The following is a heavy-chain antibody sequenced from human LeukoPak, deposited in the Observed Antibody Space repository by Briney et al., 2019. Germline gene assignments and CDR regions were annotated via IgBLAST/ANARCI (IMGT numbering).Heavy chain of an antibody. J-gene: IGHJ5*02. CDR2: INHSGST. D-gene: IGHD2-21*01. V-gene: IGHV4-34*01. CDR1: GGSFSGYY. CDR3: ARAPPPQYSSRFDP. Sequence: PSETLSLTCAVYGGSFSGYYWSWIRQPPGKGLEWIGEINHSGSTNYNPSLKSRVTISVDTSKNQFSLKLSSVTAADTAVYYCARAPPPQYSSRFDPWGQGTLVTVSS.